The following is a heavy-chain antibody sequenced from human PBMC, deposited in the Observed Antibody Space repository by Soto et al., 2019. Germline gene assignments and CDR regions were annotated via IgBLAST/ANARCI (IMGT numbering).Heavy chain of an antibody. J-gene: IGHJ4*02. Sequence: QVHLVQSGAEVKKPGASVKVSCQGSGYAFTTYGITWVRQAPGKGLEWMGWISAHNGNTNYAQKLQGRVTVTRDPSTRTAYTELRSMRYDDTAVYYGARGRYGDYWGQGALVTVSS. V-gene: IGHV1-18*01. D-gene: IGHD1-1*01. CDR2: ISAHNGNT. CDR1: GYAFTTYG. CDR3: ARGRYGDY.